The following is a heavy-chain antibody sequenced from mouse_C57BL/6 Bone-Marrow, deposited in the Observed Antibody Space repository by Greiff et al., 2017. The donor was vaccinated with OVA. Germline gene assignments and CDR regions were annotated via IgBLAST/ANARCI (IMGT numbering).Heavy chain of an antibody. Sequence: VQLQQPGAELVRPGTSVKLSCKASGYTFTSYWMHWVKQRPGQGLEWIGVIDPSDSYTNYNQKFKGKATLTVDTSSSTAYMQLSSLTSEDSAVYYCARNYDGYYGGFAYWGQGTLVTVSA. D-gene: IGHD2-3*01. J-gene: IGHJ3*01. CDR2: IDPSDSYT. CDR3: ARNYDGYYGGFAY. CDR1: GYTFTSYW. V-gene: IGHV1-59*01.